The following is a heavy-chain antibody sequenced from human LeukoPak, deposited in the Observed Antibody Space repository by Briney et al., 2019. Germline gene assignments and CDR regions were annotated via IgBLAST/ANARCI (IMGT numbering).Heavy chain of an antibody. J-gene: IGHJ6*02. CDR2: IKQDGSEE. Sequence: GGSLRLSCAASGFTFSTYWMSWVRQAPGKGLEWVANIKQDGSEEYYVDSVKGRFTISRDSTKNSLYPQMNSLRAEDTAIYYCARGTSCSGNSCYFQRHNNYAMDVWGQGTTVIVSS. CDR1: GFTFSTYW. CDR3: ARGTSCSGNSCYFQRHNNYAMDV. V-gene: IGHV3-7*01. D-gene: IGHD2-2*01.